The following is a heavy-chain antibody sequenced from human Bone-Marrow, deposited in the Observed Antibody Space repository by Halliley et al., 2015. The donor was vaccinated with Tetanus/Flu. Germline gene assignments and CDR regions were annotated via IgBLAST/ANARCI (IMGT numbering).Heavy chain of an antibody. CDR2: IKRDGSEK. D-gene: IGHD1-26*01. CDR3: VREWGY. CDR1: GFTFSTDW. Sequence: SLRLSCAASGFTFSTDWMSWVRQVPGKGLEWVANIKRDGSEKNYAGSVKGRFTISRDNAKNSLYLQMNSLRADDTAVYYCVREWGYWGQGTLVTVSS. J-gene: IGHJ4*02. V-gene: IGHV3-7*03.